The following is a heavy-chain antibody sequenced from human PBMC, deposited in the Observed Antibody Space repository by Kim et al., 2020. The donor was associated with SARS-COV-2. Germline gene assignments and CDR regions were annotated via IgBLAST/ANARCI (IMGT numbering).Heavy chain of an antibody. J-gene: IGHJ6*01. D-gene: IGHD2-2*02. CDR1: GGSFSGYY. Sequence: SETLSLTCAVYGGSFSGYYWSWIRQPPGKGLEWIGEINHSGSTNYNPSLKSRVTISVDTSKNQFSLKLSSVTAADTAVYYCATKGRRSAILHRRDYYGM. CDR3: ATKGRRSAILHRRDYYGM. CDR2: INHSGST. V-gene: IGHV4-34*01.